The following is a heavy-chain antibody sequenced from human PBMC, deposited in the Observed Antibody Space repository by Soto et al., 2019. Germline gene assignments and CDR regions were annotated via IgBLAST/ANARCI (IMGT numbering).Heavy chain of an antibody. V-gene: IGHV3-74*01. CDR3: ASGLITVAGTRNY. D-gene: IGHD6-19*01. CDR2: ISVSGGST. J-gene: IGHJ4*02. Sequence: GGSLRLSWAASGFTFSWVRQPPGKGLEWIARISVSGGSTHYADSVKGRFTVSRDNAKNTLYLQMNSLRADDTAVYYCASGLITVAGTRNYWGPGTLVTVSS. CDR1: GFTFS.